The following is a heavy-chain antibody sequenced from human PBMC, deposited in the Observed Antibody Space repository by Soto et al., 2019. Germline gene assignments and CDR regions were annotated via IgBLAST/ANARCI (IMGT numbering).Heavy chain of an antibody. D-gene: IGHD3-22*01. Sequence: SETLSLTWTVSGGSVSSGSYYWSWVRQPPGKGLEWIGCIYYSGSTNYNPSLKSRVTISVDTSKNQFSLKLSSVTAADTAVYYCARDFQDYDSSWGDYYFDYWGQGTLVTVSS. CDR1: GGSVSSGSYY. V-gene: IGHV4-61*01. J-gene: IGHJ4*02. CDR3: ARDFQDYDSSWGDYYFDY. CDR2: IYYSGST.